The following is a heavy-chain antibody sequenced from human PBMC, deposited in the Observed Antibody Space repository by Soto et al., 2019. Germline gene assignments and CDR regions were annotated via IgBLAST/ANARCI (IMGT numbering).Heavy chain of an antibody. CDR1: GGSFSGYY. J-gene: IGHJ4*02. CDR2: INHSGSA. CDR3: ARGITMVREYASNGVAY. D-gene: IGHD3-10*01. V-gene: IGHV4-34*01. Sequence: KTSETLSLTCAVYGGSFSGYYWSWIRQPPGKGLEWIGEINHSGSANYNPSLKSRVTISVDTSKNQFSLKLSSVTAADTAVYYCARGITMVREYASNGVAYWGQGTLVTVSS.